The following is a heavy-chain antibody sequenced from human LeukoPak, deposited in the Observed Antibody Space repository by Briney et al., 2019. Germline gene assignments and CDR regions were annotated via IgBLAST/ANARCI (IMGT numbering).Heavy chain of an antibody. Sequence: PGGSLRLSCAASGVTFSSYWMHWVRQAPGKGLVWVSRINSDGSSTSYADSVKGRFTISRDNAKNTLYLQMNNLRAEDTAVYYCSSGNSHAFDIWGQGTMVTVSS. J-gene: IGHJ3*02. CDR1: GVTFSSYW. D-gene: IGHD4-23*01. CDR3: SSGNSHAFDI. CDR2: INSDGSST. V-gene: IGHV3-74*01.